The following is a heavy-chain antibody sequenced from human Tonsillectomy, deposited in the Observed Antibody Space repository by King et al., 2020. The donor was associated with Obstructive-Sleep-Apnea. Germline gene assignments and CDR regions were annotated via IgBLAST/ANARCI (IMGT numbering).Heavy chain of an antibody. CDR1: GYTLTELS. V-gene: IGHV1-24*01. Sequence: QLVQSGTEVKKPGASVKVSCKVSGYTLTELSMHWVRQAPGKGLEWMGGFDPEDGETIYAQKFQGRVTMTEDTSTDTAYMELRSLRSEDTAVYYCATDQTYSSHRALHYWGQGTLVTVSS. J-gene: IGHJ4*02. D-gene: IGHD6-13*01. CDR3: ATDQTYSSHRALHY. CDR2: FDPEDGET.